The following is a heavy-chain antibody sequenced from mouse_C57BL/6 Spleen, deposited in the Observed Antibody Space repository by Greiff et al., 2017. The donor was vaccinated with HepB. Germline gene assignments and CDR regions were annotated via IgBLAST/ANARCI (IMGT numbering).Heavy chain of an antibody. CDR3: ARDGGIKGFYAMDY. CDR1: GFTFSDFY. J-gene: IGHJ4*01. D-gene: IGHD3-3*01. V-gene: IGHV7-1*01. CDR2: SRNKANDYTT. Sequence: EVNVVESGGGLVQSGRSLRLSCATSGFTFSDFYMEWVRQAPGKGLEWIAASRNKANDYTTEYSASVKGRFIVSRDTSQSILYLQMNALRAEDTAIYYCARDGGIKGFYAMDYWGQGTSVTVSS.